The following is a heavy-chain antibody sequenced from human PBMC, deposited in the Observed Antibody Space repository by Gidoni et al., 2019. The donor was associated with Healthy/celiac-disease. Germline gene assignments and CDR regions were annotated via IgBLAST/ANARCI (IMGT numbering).Heavy chain of an antibody. V-gene: IGHV3-30-3*01. Sequence: QVQLVESGGGVVQPGRSLILSCEASGFTFSSYAMHWVRQAPGKGLEWVAVISYDGSNKYYADSVNGRFTISRDNSKNTLYLQMNSLRAEDTAVYYCARETSDGTRGYYYYYGMDVWGQGTTVTVSS. CDR2: ISYDGSNK. J-gene: IGHJ6*02. CDR3: ARETSDGTRGYYYYYGMDV. D-gene: IGHD1-1*01. CDR1: GFTFSSYA.